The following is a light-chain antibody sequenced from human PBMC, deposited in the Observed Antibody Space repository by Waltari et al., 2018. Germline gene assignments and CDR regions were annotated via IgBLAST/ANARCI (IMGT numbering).Light chain of an antibody. Sequence: DIQMTQSPSSLSASVGDTVTISCRASQDINSYLVWYQQKPGKAPKPLIYFTSNLETGVPSRFSGGGSGADFTLTISSLQPEDFATYYCQQHYIYPLTFGGGTQVE. CDR2: FTS. J-gene: IGKJ4*01. CDR3: QQHYIYPLT. V-gene: IGKV1-16*01. CDR1: QDINSY.